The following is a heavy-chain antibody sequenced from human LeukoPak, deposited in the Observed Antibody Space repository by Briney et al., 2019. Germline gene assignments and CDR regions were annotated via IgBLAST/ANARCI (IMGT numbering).Heavy chain of an antibody. CDR2: ISSDGSST. CDR1: GFTFSSYW. Sequence: QPGGSLRLSCAASGFTFSSYWMHWVRQAPGKGLVWVSRISSDGSSTSYADSVKGRFTISRDNAKNTLYLQMNSLRAEDTAVYYCARDMYSSSWEGFDYWGQGTLVTVSS. CDR3: ARDMYSSSWEGFDY. V-gene: IGHV3-74*01. D-gene: IGHD6-13*01. J-gene: IGHJ4*02.